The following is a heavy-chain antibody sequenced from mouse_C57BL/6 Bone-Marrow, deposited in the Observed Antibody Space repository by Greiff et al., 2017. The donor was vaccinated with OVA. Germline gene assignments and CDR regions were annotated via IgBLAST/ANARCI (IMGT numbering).Heavy chain of an antibody. Sequence: QVQLQQSGAELVMPGASVKLSCKASGYTFTSYWMHWVKQRPGQGLEWIGEIDPSDSYTNYNQKFKGKSTLTVDKSSSTAYMQLSSLTSEDSAVYYCARGYGSSPYYFDYWGQGTTLTVSS. J-gene: IGHJ2*01. CDR3: ARGYGSSPYYFDY. V-gene: IGHV1-69*01. CDR1: GYTFTSYW. D-gene: IGHD1-1*01. CDR2: IDPSDSYT.